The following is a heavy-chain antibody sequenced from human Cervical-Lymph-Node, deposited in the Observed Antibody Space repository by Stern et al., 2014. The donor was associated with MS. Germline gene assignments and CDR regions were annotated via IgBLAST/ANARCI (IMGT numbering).Heavy chain of an antibody. CDR1: GYTLTELS. V-gene: IGHV1-24*01. CDR2: FAPEHGET. Sequence: VQLVESGAEVKKHGASVKGSCKVSGYTLTELSMHWGRQAPGKGLEWKGGFAPEHGETIYAQKFQGRVTMTEDTSTDTAYMELSSLRSEDTAVYYCATRRGHPYDILTGYLPHDAFDIWGQGTMVTVSS. CDR3: ATRRGHPYDILTGYLPHDAFDI. D-gene: IGHD3-9*01. J-gene: IGHJ3*02.